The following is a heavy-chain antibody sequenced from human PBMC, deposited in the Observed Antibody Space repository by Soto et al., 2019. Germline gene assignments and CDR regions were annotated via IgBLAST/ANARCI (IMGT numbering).Heavy chain of an antibody. CDR3: ATGYSYYPN. D-gene: IGHD3-16*01. CDR2: IYYSGTT. Sequence: SETLSLTCTVSGGSVSSNSYFWSWIRQPPGKGLEWIGYIYYSGTTNYNSSLKSRVTILLDTSRNHFSLKLSSVTAAGTAVYYCATGYSYYPNWGQGALVTVSA. CDR1: GGSVSSNSYF. J-gene: IGHJ4*02. V-gene: IGHV4-61*03.